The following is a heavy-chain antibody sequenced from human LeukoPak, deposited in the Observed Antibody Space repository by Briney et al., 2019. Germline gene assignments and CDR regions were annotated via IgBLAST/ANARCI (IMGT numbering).Heavy chain of an antibody. Sequence: SETLSLTCTVSGGSVTSGNYYWHWIRQPAGKGLEWIGRIYTNGGASYNPSLKSRVTISIDASKNQFSLKLSSVAAADTAVYYCARGSSFLLWFDPWGQGTLVTVSS. J-gene: IGHJ5*02. CDR2: IYTNGGA. CDR3: ARGSSFLLWFDP. D-gene: IGHD6-13*01. CDR1: GGSVTSGNYY. V-gene: IGHV4-61*02.